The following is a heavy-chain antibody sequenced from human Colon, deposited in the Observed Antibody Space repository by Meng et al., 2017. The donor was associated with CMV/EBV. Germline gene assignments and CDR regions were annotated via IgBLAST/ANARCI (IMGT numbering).Heavy chain of an antibody. CDR1: GFTFSGSA. J-gene: IGHJ4*02. CDR2: IRSKPNNYAT. Sequence: GESLKISCAASGFTFSGSAIHWVRQAAGKGLEWVGRIRSKPNNYATEYAESVKGRFTISRDDSNDSAFLQMISLKDDDTAVYYCAVLAVAEPISYWGQGTLVTVSS. CDR3: AVLAVAEPISY. D-gene: IGHD6-19*01. V-gene: IGHV3-73*01.